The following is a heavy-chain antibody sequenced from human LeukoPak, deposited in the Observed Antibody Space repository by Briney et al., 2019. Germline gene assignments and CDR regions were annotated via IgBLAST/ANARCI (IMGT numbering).Heavy chain of an antibody. CDR1: GFTFSSYS. Sequence: GGSLRLSCAASGFTFSSYSMNWVRQAPGKGLEWVSSISSSSSYIYYADSVKGRFTISRDNAKNSLYLQMNSLRAEDTAVYYCARVIGGVVVPAAIDRWGQGTLVTVSS. V-gene: IGHV3-21*01. D-gene: IGHD2-2*02. CDR3: ARVIGGVVVPAAIDR. CDR2: ISSSSSYI. J-gene: IGHJ4*02.